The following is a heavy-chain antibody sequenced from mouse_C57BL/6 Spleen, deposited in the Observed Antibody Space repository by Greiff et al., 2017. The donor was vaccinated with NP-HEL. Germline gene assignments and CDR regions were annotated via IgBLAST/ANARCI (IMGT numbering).Heavy chain of an antibody. V-gene: IGHV5-17*01. Sequence: DVKLVESGGGLVKPGGSLKLSCAASGFTFSDYGMHWVRQAPEKGLEWVAYISSGSSTIYYADTVKGRFTISRDNAKNTLFLQMTSLRSEDTAMYYCARKNGYGYYAMDYWGQGTSVTVSS. CDR2: ISSGSSTI. CDR1: GFTFSDYG. J-gene: IGHJ4*01. D-gene: IGHD2-2*01. CDR3: ARKNGYGYYAMDY.